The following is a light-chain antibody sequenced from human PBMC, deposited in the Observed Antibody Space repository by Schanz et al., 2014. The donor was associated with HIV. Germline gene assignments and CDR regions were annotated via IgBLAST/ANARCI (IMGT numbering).Light chain of an antibody. CDR3: QQRSNWPRGT. CDR2: GAS. J-gene: IGKJ4*01. V-gene: IGKV3-15*01. CDR1: QSISNN. Sequence: EIVMTQSPATLSVSPGEGATLSCRASQSISNNLAWYQHKPGQAPRLLIFGASTRATDVPVRFSGSGSGTEFTLTISSLQSEDFAVYYCQQRSNWPRGTFGGGTTVEIK.